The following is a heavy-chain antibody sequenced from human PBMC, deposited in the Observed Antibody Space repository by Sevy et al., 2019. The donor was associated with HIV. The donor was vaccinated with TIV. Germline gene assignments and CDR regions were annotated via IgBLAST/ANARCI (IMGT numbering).Heavy chain of an antibody. CDR3: ARDYQDPYCGGDCYPYYFDY. Sequence: GGSLRLSCAASGFTFSDYYMSWIRQAPGKGLEWVSYISSSGSTIYYADSVKGRFTISRDNAKNSLYLQMNSLRAEDTAVYYCARDYQDPYCGGDCYPYYFDYWGQGTLVTVSS. CDR1: GFTFSDYY. D-gene: IGHD2-21*02. V-gene: IGHV3-11*04. CDR2: ISSSGSTI. J-gene: IGHJ4*02.